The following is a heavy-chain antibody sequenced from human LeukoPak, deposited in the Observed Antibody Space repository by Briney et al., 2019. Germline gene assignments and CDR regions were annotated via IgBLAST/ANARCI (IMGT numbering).Heavy chain of an antibody. CDR3: ARENYFDY. CDR2: IRQDGSER. V-gene: IGHV3-7*01. Sequence: GGSLRLSCAASRFTFRGYWMGWLRQAPGKGLEWVANIRQDGSERYYVDSVKGRFTISRDNAKNSLYLQMNSLRVEDTAVYYCARENYFDYWGQGTLVTVSS. J-gene: IGHJ4*02. CDR1: RFTFRGYW.